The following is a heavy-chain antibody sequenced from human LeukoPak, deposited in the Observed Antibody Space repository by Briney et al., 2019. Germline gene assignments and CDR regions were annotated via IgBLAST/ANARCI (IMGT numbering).Heavy chain of an antibody. CDR1: GGSISSYY. J-gene: IGHJ6*02. Sequence: PSETLSLTCTVSGGSISSYYRSWIRQPPGKGLEWIGYIYYSGSTNYNPSLKSRVTISVDTSKNQFSLKLSSVTAADTAVYYCARALSYGQYYYYGMDVWGQGTTVTVSS. CDR3: ARALSYGQYYYYGMDV. D-gene: IGHD5-18*01. CDR2: IYYSGST. V-gene: IGHV4-59*01.